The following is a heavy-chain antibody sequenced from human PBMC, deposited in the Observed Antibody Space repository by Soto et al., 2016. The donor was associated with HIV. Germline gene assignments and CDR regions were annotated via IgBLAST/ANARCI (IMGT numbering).Heavy chain of an antibody. Sequence: EVQLVESGGGLVQPGGSLRLSCAASGFIFSDHYMDWVRQAPGKGLEWVGRTRNKANSYTTEYAASVKGRFTISRDDSKNSLYLQMNSLKTEDTAVYYCARERGSYSDHDQEYFDYWGQGTLVTVSS. CDR1: GFIFSDHY. D-gene: IGHD5-12*01. J-gene: IGHJ4*02. CDR2: TRNKANSYTT. V-gene: IGHV3-72*01. CDR3: ARERGSYSDHDQEYFDY.